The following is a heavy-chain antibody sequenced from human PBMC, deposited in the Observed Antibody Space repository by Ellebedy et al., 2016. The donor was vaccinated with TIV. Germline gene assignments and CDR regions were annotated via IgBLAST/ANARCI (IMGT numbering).Heavy chain of an antibody. Sequence: PGGSLRLSCVTSGFSTSGMHWVRQAPGKGLEWVAFIRSDGSNKYYADSVEGRFTISRDNSRNTLDLQMTRLGAEDTARYYCVKGAYPVPTVMAPWGQGTLVTVSS. CDR1: GFSTSG. CDR3: VKGAYPVPTVMAP. CDR2: IRSDGSNK. V-gene: IGHV3-30*02. J-gene: IGHJ5*02. D-gene: IGHD3-16*01.